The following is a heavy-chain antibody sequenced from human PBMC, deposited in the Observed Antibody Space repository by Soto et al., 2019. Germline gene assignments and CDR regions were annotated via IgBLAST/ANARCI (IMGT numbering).Heavy chain of an antibody. CDR1: GFIFSERY. V-gene: IGHV3-72*01. J-gene: IGHJ3*02. CDR2: SRVKAESYTA. CDR3: VRGSRSFDM. Sequence: PGGSLRLSCAASGFIFSERYMDWVRQAPGKGLEWVGRSRVKAESYTAEYAASVKGRFTISRDESENSLHLQMNSLKIEDTTVYYCVRGSRSFDMWGQGTMVTVSS.